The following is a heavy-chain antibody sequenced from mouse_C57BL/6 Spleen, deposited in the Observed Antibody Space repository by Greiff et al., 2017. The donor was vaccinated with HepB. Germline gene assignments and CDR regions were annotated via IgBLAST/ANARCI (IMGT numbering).Heavy chain of an antibody. CDR1: GYTFTSYW. J-gene: IGHJ2*01. Sequence: QVQLQQSGAELVMPGASVKLSCKASGYTFTSYWMHWVKQRPGQGLEWIGEIDPSDSYTNYNQKFKGKSTLTVDKSSSTAYMQLSSLTSEDSAVYYCARSPYYSNSYYFDYWGQGTTLTVSS. V-gene: IGHV1-69*01. D-gene: IGHD2-5*01. CDR2: IDPSDSYT. CDR3: ARSPYYSNSYYFDY.